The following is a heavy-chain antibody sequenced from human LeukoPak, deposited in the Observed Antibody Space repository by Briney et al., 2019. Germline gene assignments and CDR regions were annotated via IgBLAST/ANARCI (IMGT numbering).Heavy chain of an antibody. J-gene: IGHJ4*02. D-gene: IGHD1-7*01. CDR3: ARRNYDTSGHPPSFDY. Sequence: GESLKISCKGSGYTFTSYWIGWVRQMPGKGMGWMGIIYPGDSNTRYSPSFQGQVTISADKSIRTAYVQWSSLKASDTAVYYCARRNYDTSGHPPSFDYWGQGTLVTVSS. CDR1: GYTFTSYW. CDR2: IYPGDSNT. V-gene: IGHV5-51*01.